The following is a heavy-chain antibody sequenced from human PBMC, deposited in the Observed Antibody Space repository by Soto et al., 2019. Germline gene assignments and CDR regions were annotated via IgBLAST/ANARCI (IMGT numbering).Heavy chain of an antibody. D-gene: IGHD2-8*02. CDR1: GGSFSFYY. CDR2: INHSGST. V-gene: IGHV4-34*01. Sequence: SETLSRTCAISGGSFSFYYWTWIPQPPGTGLEWSGEINHSGSTNYNPSLKSRVTISVDTSKNQFSLKLTSVTAADTAVYYCARDKITGLFDYWGQG. J-gene: IGHJ4*02. CDR3: ARDKITGLFDY.